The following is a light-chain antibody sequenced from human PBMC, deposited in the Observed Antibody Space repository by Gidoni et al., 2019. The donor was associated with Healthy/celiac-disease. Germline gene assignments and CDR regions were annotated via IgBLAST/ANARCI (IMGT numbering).Light chain of an antibody. CDR2: AAS. Sequence: IQLTQSPSSLSASVGDRVTITCRASQGISSYLAWYQQKPGQAPKLLIYAASTLQSGVPSRFSGSGSGTEFTLTISSLQPEDFATYYCQQHNSYLPYTFGQGTKLEIK. V-gene: IGKV1-9*01. CDR3: QQHNSYLPYT. CDR1: QGISSY. J-gene: IGKJ2*01.